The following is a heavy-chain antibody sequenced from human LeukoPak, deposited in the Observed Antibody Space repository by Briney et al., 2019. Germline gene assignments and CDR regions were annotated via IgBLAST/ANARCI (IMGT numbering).Heavy chain of an antibody. CDR3: ARRSPGGAFDY. CDR2: INPNGGST. J-gene: IGHJ4*02. D-gene: IGHD4-23*01. CDR1: GYTFTSYY. V-gene: IGHV1-46*01. Sequence: ASVKVSCKASGYTFTSYYMHWVRQSPGQGLEWMGIINPNGGSTSYAQKFQGRVTMTRDTSTSTVYMELSSLRSEDTAVYYCARRSPGGAFDYWGQGTLVTVSS.